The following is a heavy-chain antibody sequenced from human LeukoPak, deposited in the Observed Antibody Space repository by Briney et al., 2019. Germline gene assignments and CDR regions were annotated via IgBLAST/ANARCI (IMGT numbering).Heavy chain of an antibody. CDR1: GFTFSDHY. CDR3: ARDPDYGDPE. CDR2: ITSSGTTT. V-gene: IGHV3-11*01. D-gene: IGHD4-17*01. J-gene: IGHJ4*02. Sequence: GGSLRLSCAASGFTFSDHYMSWFRLSPGKGLEWLSYITSSGTTTDYADSVKGRFTISRDNAKNSMFLQMNSLTPEDTAVYYCARDPDYGDPEWGQGTLVTVSS.